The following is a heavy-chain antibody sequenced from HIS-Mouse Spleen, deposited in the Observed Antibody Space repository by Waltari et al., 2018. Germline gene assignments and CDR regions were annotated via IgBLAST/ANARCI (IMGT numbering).Heavy chain of an antibody. CDR2: ISYDGSNK. D-gene: IGHD6-19*01. CDR3: AKASSGWLDY. V-gene: IGHV3-30*18. CDR1: GFTFSRYG. J-gene: IGHJ4*02. Sequence: QVQLVESGGCVVQPGRSLRPSCSASGFTFSRYGMHWVRQAPGKGLEWVAVISYDGSNKYYADSVKGRFTISRDNSKNTLYLQMNSLRAEDTAVYYCAKASSGWLDYWGQGTLVTVSS.